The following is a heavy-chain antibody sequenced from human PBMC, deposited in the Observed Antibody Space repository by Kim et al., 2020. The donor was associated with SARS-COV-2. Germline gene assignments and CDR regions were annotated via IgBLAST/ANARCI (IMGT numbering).Heavy chain of an antibody. CDR3: ARGGYYDSSEAY. V-gene: IGHV3-30*01. J-gene: IGHJ4*02. Sequence: YYADSVKGRFTISRDNSKNTLYLQMNSLRAEDTAVYYCARGGYYDSSEAYWGQGTLVTVSS. D-gene: IGHD3-22*01.